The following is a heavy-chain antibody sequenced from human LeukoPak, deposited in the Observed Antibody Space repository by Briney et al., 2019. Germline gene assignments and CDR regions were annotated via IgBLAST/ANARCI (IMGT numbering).Heavy chain of an antibody. J-gene: IGHJ6*03. CDR1: GGSIGTTNYY. Sequence: SETLSLTCTVSGGSIGTTNYYWGWPRQPPGKGLEWIGSIYYGETTYNNPSLKSRVSISIETSKNQFSLSLSSVTAADTAVYYCARQRADYFYYYVDVWGKGTTVTVS. CDR3: ARQRADYFYYYVDV. CDR2: IYYGETT. V-gene: IGHV4-39*01. D-gene: IGHD3-9*01.